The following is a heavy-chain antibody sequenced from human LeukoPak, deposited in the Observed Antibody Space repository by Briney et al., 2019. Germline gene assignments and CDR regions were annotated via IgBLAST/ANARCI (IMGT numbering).Heavy chain of an antibody. CDR3: ASLNSRTVDY. Sequence: GGSLRLSCAASGFTFSSYAMHWVRQAPGKGLEWVAVISYDGSNKYYADSVKGRFSISRDISKNTLYLQMSSLRAEDTAVYYCASLNSRTVDYWGQGTQVTVSS. V-gene: IGHV3-30-3*01. D-gene: IGHD2/OR15-2a*01. CDR1: GFTFSSYA. J-gene: IGHJ4*02. CDR2: ISYDGSNK.